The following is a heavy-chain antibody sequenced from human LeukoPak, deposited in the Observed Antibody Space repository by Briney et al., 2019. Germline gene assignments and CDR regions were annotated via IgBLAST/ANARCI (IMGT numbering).Heavy chain of an antibody. D-gene: IGHD3-9*01. CDR3: ARSGAYFDWLFKHWYFDL. J-gene: IGHJ2*01. V-gene: IGHV4-31*03. CDR1: GGSISSGGYY. Sequence: SQTLSLTCTVSGGSISSGGYYWSWIRQHPGKGLEWIGYIYYSGSTYYNPSLKSRVTISVDSSKNQFSLKLSSVTAADTAVYYCARSGAYFDWLFKHWYFDLWGRGTLVTVSS. CDR2: IYYSGST.